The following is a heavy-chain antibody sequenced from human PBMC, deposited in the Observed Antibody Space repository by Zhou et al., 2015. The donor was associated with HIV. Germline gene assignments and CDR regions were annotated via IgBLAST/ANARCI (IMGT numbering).Heavy chain of an antibody. D-gene: IGHD3-22*01. CDR2: ITPLLGTT. CDR3: ARDDASGYHIFDF. Sequence: QVQLVQSGAEVKMPGSSVKVSCKTSGDTTRTYGISWVRQAPGQRPEWMGNITPLLGTTNYAQKFQGRVSMTRDRSTSTAYMELRSLRSDDSAMYYCARDDASGYHIFDFWGQGTLVSVSS. CDR1: GDTTRTYG. V-gene: IGHV1-69*06. J-gene: IGHJ4*02.